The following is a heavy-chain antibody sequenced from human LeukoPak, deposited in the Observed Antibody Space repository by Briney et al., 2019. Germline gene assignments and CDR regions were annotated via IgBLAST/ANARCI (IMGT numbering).Heavy chain of an antibody. D-gene: IGHD2-2*01. CDR1: GFTFSSYA. CDR3: AKGLDIVVVPAAEHHDY. V-gene: IGHV3-21*01. Sequence: KPGGSLRLSCAASGFTFSSYAMNWVRQAPGKGLEWVSSITSSSGYIYYADSMKGRFTISRDNSKNTLYLQMNSLRAEDTAVYYCAKGLDIVVVPAAEHHDYWGQGTLVTVSS. J-gene: IGHJ4*02. CDR2: ITSSSGYI.